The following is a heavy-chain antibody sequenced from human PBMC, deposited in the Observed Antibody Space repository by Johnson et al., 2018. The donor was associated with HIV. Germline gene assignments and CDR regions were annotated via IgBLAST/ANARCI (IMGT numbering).Heavy chain of an antibody. V-gene: IGHV3-33*06. J-gene: IGHJ3*02. CDR2: IWYDGSNK. CDR1: GFTFSSYG. Sequence: VQLVESGGGVVQPGRSLRLSCAASGFTFSSYGMHWVRQAPGKGLEWVAVIWYDGSNKYYADSVKGRFTISRDNSKNTLYLQMNSLRAEDTAVYYCAKPSTESAFDIWGQGTIVTVSS. CDR3: AKPSTESAFDI. D-gene: IGHD1-1*01.